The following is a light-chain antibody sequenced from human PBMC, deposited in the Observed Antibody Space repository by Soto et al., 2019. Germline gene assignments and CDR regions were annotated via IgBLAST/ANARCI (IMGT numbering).Light chain of an antibody. CDR3: AAWDDSLSVGV. Sequence: QSALTQPPSASGTPGQRVTISCSGSSSNIGSNYVYWYQQLPGTAPKLLIYSNNQRPSGVPDRFSGSKSGTSASLAISGLRSEDEADYYCAAWDDSLSVGVFGTGTKVTVL. V-gene: IGLV1-47*02. CDR2: SNN. CDR1: SSNIGSNY. J-gene: IGLJ1*01.